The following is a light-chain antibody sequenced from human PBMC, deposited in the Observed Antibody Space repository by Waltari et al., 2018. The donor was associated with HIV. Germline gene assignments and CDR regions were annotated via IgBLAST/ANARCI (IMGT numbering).Light chain of an antibody. J-gene: IGLJ3*02. Sequence: SALTQPASVSGSPRQSFTISCTGTSSDIGTYNLVSWYRQYPGMAPQFVIHVVVTRPSGVSARFSGSKSGNVASLTSASLQSEDEAEYYCSSYANTDTLLFGGGTKLTVL. CDR1: SSDIGTYNL. CDR2: VVV. V-gene: IGLV2-14*01. CDR3: SSYANTDTLL.